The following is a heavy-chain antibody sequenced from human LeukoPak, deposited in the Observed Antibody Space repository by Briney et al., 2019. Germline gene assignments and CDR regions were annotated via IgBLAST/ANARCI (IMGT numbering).Heavy chain of an antibody. Sequence: SETLSLTCTVSGGSISSYYWSWIRQPPGKGLEWIGYIHYSGSTNYNPSLKSRVTISVDTSKNQFSLKLSSVTAADTAVYYCASHTRGVNIHRIDYWGQGTLVTVSS. CDR2: IHYSGST. V-gene: IGHV4-59*01. D-gene: IGHD3-10*01. J-gene: IGHJ4*02. CDR3: ASHTRGVNIHRIDY. CDR1: GGSISSYY.